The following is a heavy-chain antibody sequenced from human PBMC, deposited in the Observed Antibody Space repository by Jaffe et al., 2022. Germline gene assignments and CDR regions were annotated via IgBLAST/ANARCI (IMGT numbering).Heavy chain of an antibody. CDR2: INFDGSDT. V-gene: IGHV3-74*01. Sequence: EVQLVESGGGLVQPGGSLRLSCAASGFTFSTYWMHWVRQAPGKGLVWVSRINFDGSDTRYADSVKGRFTISRDDAKNTLYLQMNSLRAEDTAVYYCARDMEEDQGGNSLDSWGQGTLVTVSS. CDR3: ARDMEEDQGGNSLDS. CDR1: GFTFSTYW. D-gene: IGHD2-21*02. J-gene: IGHJ4*02.